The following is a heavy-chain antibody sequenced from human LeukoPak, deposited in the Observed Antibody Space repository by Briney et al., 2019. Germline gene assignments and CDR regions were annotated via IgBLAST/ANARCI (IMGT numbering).Heavy chain of an antibody. CDR3: ARGHYDVLASSYKWTPDY. D-gene: IGHD3-9*01. Sequence: GGSLRLSCAASGFTFNTFNMNWFRQAPGKGLEWVSSISSGGDYKYYADSVKGRFITSRDNAKNSLSLQLNSLRVEDTAIYYCARGHYDVLASSYKWTPDYWGQGTLVTVSS. CDR2: ISSGGDYK. V-gene: IGHV3-21*01. J-gene: IGHJ4*02. CDR1: GFTFNTFN.